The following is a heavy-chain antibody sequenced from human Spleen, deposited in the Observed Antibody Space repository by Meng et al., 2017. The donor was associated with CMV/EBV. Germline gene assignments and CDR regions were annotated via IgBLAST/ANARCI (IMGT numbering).Heavy chain of an antibody. Sequence: GESLKISCAASGFTFSSYAMSWVRQAPGKGLEWVSAISGSGGSTYYADSVKGRFIISRDNSKNTLYLQMNSLRAEDTAVYYCAKDRGHYDFWSGYSGLDYWGQGTLVTVSS. CDR3: AKDRGHYDFWSGYSGLDY. V-gene: IGHV3-23*01. D-gene: IGHD3-3*01. CDR1: GFTFSSYA. J-gene: IGHJ4*02. CDR2: ISGSGGST.